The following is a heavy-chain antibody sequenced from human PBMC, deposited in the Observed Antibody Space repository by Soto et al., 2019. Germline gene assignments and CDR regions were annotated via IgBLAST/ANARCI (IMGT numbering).Heavy chain of an antibody. CDR1: GYTFTGYY. Sequence: ASVKVSCKASGYTFTGYYMHWVRQAPGQGLEWMGWINPNSGGTNYAQRFQGRVTMTRDTSISTAYMELSRLRSDDTAVYYCARGDYDFWSGYQPENCFDPWGQGTLVTVSS. CDR3: ARGDYDFWSGYQPENCFDP. V-gene: IGHV1-2*02. J-gene: IGHJ5*02. CDR2: INPNSGGT. D-gene: IGHD3-3*01.